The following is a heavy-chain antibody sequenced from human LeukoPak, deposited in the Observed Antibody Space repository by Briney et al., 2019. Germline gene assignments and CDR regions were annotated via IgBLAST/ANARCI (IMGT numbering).Heavy chain of an antibody. CDR2: IYHRGST. CDR1: GYSISNGYY. V-gene: IGHV4-38-2*02. CDR3: ARGAEYYAIWRGYAGYSDY. J-gene: IGHJ4*02. D-gene: IGHD3-3*01. Sequence: SETLSLTCTVSGYSISNGYYWGWIRQPPGKWLEWVGSIYHRGSTYYNPSLTSRVTISLDRSKKKSSLKLTSVTAADTAVYFCARGAEYYAIWRGYAGYSDYWGQGISVTVSS.